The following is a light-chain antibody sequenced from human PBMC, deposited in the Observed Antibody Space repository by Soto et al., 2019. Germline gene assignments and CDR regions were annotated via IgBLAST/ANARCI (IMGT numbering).Light chain of an antibody. CDR1: QDVSNH. CDR2: DAS. CDR3: QQSHILPRT. Sequence: DIQMTQSPSSLSASVGERVTITCQASQDVSNHLIWYQQKPGKAPKFLIYDASNLETGVPSRFSGSGSGTDFTFSISSLQPEDVATYFCQQSHILPRTFGPGTKVGIK. V-gene: IGKV1-33*01. J-gene: IGKJ3*01.